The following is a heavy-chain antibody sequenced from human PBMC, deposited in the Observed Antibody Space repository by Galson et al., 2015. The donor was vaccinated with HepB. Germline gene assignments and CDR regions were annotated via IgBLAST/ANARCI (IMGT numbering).Heavy chain of an antibody. CDR2: ISYDGSKK. CDR1: GFTFRSYG. CDR3: AKEAFAQFRCFDP. D-gene: IGHD5-24*01. V-gene: IGHV3-30*18. J-gene: IGHJ5*02. Sequence: SLRLSCAASGFTFRSYGMHWVRQAPGKGLEWVAFISYDGSKKYYEDSVKGRFTVSRDNSKNTLYLQTNSLRVEDTAVYYCAKEAFAQFRCFDPWGQGTLVTVSS.